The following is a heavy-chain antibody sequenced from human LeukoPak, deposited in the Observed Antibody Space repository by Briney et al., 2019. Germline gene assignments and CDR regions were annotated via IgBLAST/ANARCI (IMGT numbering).Heavy chain of an antibody. CDR1: GGSITSSTYS. D-gene: IGHD3-10*01. CDR3: ARGSHGAGFEY. J-gene: IGHJ4*02. CDR2: VYETDNT. V-gene: IGHV4-39*07. Sequence: PSETLSLTCTVSGGSITSSTYSWGWIRQSPGKGLEWIGSVYETDNTYYNPSLESRLSMSIDTSKKQFSLNLNSVTAADTAVYYCARGSHGAGFEYWGQGTLVTVTS.